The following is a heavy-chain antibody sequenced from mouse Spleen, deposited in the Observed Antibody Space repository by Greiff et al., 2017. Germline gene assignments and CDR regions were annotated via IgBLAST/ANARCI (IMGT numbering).Heavy chain of an antibody. CDR1: GFNIKDDY. D-gene: IGHD1-1*01. Sequence: EVQLQQSGAELVRPGASVKLSCTASGFNIKDDYMHWVKQRPEQGLEWIGWIDPENGDTEYASKFQGKATITADTSSNTAYLQLSSLTSEDTAVYYCTTNLDYYGSIPFAYWGQGTLVTVSA. CDR3: TTNLDYYGSIPFAY. CDR2: IDPENGDT. J-gene: IGHJ3*01. V-gene: IGHV14-4*01.